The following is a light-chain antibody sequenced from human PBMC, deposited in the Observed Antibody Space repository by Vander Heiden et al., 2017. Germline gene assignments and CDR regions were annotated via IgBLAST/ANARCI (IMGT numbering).Light chain of an antibody. J-gene: IGKJ1*01. Sequence: DTKMTQPPSTLSASVGDRVPITCRASQSIITSLAWYQQKQGKAPRLLIYKVSTLETGVPSRFSGSGSGTDFTLTITSLQPEDFATYYCQQYNSYWNFGQGTKVELK. CDR2: KVS. V-gene: IGKV1-5*03. CDR1: QSIITS. CDR3: QQYNSYWN.